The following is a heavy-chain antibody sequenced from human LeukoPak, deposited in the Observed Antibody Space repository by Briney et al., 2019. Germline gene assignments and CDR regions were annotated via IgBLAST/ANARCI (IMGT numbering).Heavy chain of an antibody. Sequence: PGGSLRLSCAASGFTFSSYAMHWVRQAPGKGLEWVAVISYDGSNKYYADSVKGRFTISRDNSKNTLYLQMDSLRAEDTAVYYCAREAYSSSWYRTFQHWGQGTLVTVSS. CDR3: AREAYSSSWYRTFQH. J-gene: IGHJ1*01. CDR1: GFTFSSYA. CDR2: ISYDGSNK. V-gene: IGHV3-30-3*01. D-gene: IGHD6-13*01.